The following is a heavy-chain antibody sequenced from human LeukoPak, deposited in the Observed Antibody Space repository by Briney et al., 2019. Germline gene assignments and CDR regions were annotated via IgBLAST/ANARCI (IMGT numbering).Heavy chain of an antibody. CDR1: GFTFTRSA. CDR2: IVVGSGNT. V-gene: IGHV1-58*01. Sequence: SVKVSCKTSGFTFTRSAVQWVRQARGQRLEWIGWIVVGSGNTNYAQNFQERVTITGDMSTTTAYLELSSLRAEDTAVYYCAADRYYYDSSGSEKFDYWGQGTLVTVSS. J-gene: IGHJ4*02. CDR3: AADRYYYDSSGSEKFDY. D-gene: IGHD3-22*01.